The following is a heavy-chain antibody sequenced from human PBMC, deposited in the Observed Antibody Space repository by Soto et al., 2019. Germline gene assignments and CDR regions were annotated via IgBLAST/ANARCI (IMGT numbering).Heavy chain of an antibody. CDR3: ARVPEGYCSSTSCYPSRYYYYYGMDV. CDR1: GYSFTSYW. V-gene: IGHV5-51*01. Sequence: LGESLKISCKGSGYSFTSYWIGWVRQMPGKGLEWMGIIYPGDSDTRYSPSFQGQVTISADKSISTAYLQWSSLKASDTAMYYCARVPEGYCSSTSCYPSRYYYYYGMDVWGQGTTVTVSS. CDR2: IYPGDSDT. D-gene: IGHD2-2*01. J-gene: IGHJ6*02.